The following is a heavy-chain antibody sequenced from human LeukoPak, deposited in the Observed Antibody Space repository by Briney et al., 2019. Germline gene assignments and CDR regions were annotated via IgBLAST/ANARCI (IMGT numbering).Heavy chain of an antibody. Sequence: SETLSLTCTVSGGSISNYYWSWIRQPPGKGLEWIGYIYYSGTTNYIPSLKSRVTISADTSKNQFSLKLSSVTAADTAVYYCARSYGGNTHFDYWGQGTLVTVSS. CDR3: ARSYGGNTHFDY. CDR2: IYYSGTT. J-gene: IGHJ4*02. CDR1: GGSISNYY. V-gene: IGHV4-59*08. D-gene: IGHD4-17*01.